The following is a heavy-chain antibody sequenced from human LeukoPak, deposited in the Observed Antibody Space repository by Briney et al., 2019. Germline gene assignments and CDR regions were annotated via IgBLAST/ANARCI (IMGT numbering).Heavy chain of an antibody. CDR2: VHKSGST. D-gene: IGHD3-10*01. V-gene: IGHV4-4*02. CDR1: TDSTTSNW. J-gene: IGHJ5*02. CDR3: ARGYGSGSNWFDP. Sequence: SETLSLTCAVSTDSTTSNWWSWVRQPPGKGLEWIGEVHKSGSTNYYPSLQSRVTISVDTSKNQLSLKLNSVTAADTAVYYCARGYGSGSNWFDPWGQGTLVIVSS.